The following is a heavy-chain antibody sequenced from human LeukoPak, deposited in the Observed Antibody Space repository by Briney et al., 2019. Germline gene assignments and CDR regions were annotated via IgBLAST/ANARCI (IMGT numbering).Heavy chain of an antibody. Sequence: GESLKISCKGSGYSFTSYWIGWVRQMPGKGLEWMGIIYPGDSDTRYSPSFQGQVTISADKSISTAYLQWSGLKASDTAMYYCARQDYYDSSGYYSYYFDYWGQGTLVTVSS. J-gene: IGHJ4*02. D-gene: IGHD3-22*01. CDR3: ARQDYYDSSGYYSYYFDY. CDR1: GYSFTSYW. V-gene: IGHV5-51*01. CDR2: IYPGDSDT.